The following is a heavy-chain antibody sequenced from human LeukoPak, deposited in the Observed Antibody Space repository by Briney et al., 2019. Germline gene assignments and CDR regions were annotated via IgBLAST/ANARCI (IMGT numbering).Heavy chain of an antibody. V-gene: IGHV4-30-2*02. CDR2: IYHSGST. CDR1: GGSISGGGYS. CDR3: AAGYSSSWFDN. J-gene: IGHJ5*02. D-gene: IGHD6-13*01. Sequence: SQTLSLTCVVSGGSISGGGYSWSWIRQPPGKGLEWIGYIYHSGSTYYNPSLKSRVTISVDRSKNQFSLKLSSATAADTAVYYCAAGYSSSWFDNWGQGTLVTVSS.